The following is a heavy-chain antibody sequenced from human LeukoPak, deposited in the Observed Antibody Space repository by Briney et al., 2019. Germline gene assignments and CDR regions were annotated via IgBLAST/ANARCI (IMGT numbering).Heavy chain of an antibody. Sequence: SETLSLTCTVSGGSMTNYYWSWIRQSPGQGLESIGYIYYSGTTTYNPSLKSRVTISVDTSKNQFSLKLSSVTAADTAVYYCARVATGRSMDVWGQGTTVTVSS. CDR2: IYYSGTT. CDR3: ARVATGRSMDV. D-gene: IGHD5-12*01. V-gene: IGHV4-59*12. CDR1: GGSMTNYY. J-gene: IGHJ6*02.